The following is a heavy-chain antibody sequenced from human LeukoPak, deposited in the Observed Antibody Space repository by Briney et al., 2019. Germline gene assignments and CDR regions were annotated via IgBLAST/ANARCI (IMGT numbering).Heavy chain of an antibody. Sequence: GGSLRLSCAASGFTFSSYEMNWVRQAPGKGLEWVSYISSSGSTIYYADSVKGRFTISRDNAKNSLYLQMNSLRAEDTAVYYCARDSSSITIFGVVISEYYMDVWGKGTTVTVSS. D-gene: IGHD3-3*01. CDR1: GFTFSSYE. CDR3: ARDSSSITIFGVVISEYYMDV. CDR2: ISSSGSTI. J-gene: IGHJ6*03. V-gene: IGHV3-48*03.